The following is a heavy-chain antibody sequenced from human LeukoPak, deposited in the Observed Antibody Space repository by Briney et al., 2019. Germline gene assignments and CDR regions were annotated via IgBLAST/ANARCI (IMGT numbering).Heavy chain of an antibody. J-gene: IGHJ4*02. CDR1: GYXFTGYY. D-gene: IGHD6-19*01. CDR2: INPNSGGT. CDR3: ARETEYSSAWYSIDS. V-gene: IGHV1-2*02. Sequence: ASVKVSCKASGYXFTGYYMHWVRQAPGQGLEWMGWINPNSGGTNYAQKFQGRVTMTRDTSITTAYMELGRLRSDDTAVYYCARETEYSSAWYSIDSWGQGTLVTVSS.